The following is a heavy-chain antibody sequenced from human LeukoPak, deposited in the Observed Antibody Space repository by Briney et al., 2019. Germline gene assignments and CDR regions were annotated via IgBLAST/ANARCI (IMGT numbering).Heavy chain of an antibody. CDR1: GGSISSYY. J-gene: IGHJ4*02. CDR3: ASSPQEVRGAMDY. D-gene: IGHD3-10*01. Sequence: ASETLSLTCTVSGGSISSYYWSWIRQPPGKGLEWIGYIYYSGSTNYNPSLKSRVTISVDTSKNQFSLKLGSVTAADTAVYYCASSPQEVRGAMDYWGQGTLVTVSS. CDR2: IYYSGST. V-gene: IGHV4-59*01.